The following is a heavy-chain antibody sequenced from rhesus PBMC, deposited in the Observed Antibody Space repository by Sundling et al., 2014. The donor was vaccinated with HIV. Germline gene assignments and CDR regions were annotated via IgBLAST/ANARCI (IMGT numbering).Heavy chain of an antibody. J-gene: IGHJ4*01. CDR2: IFGGSPST. CDR3: ARGRKYYSGDYFFDY. Sequence: QVQLQESGPGLVKPSETLSLTCAVSGFSISSGYGWTWIRQPPGKGLEWIGYIFGGSPSTNYNPSLKSRVTISKDTSKNQFSLNLSSVTASDTAVYYCARGRKYYSGDYFFDYWGQGVLVTVSS. CDR1: GFSISSGYG. D-gene: IGHD3-28*01. V-gene: IGHV4-127*01.